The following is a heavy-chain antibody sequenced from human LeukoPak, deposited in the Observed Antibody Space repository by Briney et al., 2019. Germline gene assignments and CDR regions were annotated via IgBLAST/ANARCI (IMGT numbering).Heavy chain of an antibody. Sequence: ASVKVSCKASGYTFTSYDISWVRQATGQGLEWMGWMNANSGNTGYAQKFQGRVTMTRNTSITTAYMELSSLRSEDTAVYYCARRHGRCSEGSCYYPDYWGQGTLVTVSS. V-gene: IGHV1-8*01. CDR3: ARRHGRCSEGSCYYPDY. CDR1: GYTFTSYD. CDR2: MNANSGNT. D-gene: IGHD2-15*01. J-gene: IGHJ4*02.